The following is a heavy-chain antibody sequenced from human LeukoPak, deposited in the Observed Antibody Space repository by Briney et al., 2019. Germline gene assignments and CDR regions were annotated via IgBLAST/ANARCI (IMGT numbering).Heavy chain of an antibody. Sequence: PGGSLRLSCAASGFTFSSYDMSWVRQAPGKVLKWVSAISGSGGSTYYADSVKGRFTISRDNAKNSLYLQMSSLRAEDTALYYCAKDIFAKQLRYYDILTGSGACFDYWGQGTLVTVSS. CDR2: ISGSGGST. J-gene: IGHJ4*02. CDR1: GFTFSSYD. CDR3: AKDIFAKQLRYYDILTGSGACFDY. V-gene: IGHV3-23*01. D-gene: IGHD3-9*01.